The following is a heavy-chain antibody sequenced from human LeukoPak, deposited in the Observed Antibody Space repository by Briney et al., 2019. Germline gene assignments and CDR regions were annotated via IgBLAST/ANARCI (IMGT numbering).Heavy chain of an antibody. CDR3: ARRINYFDY. J-gene: IGHJ4*02. Sequence: PSETLSLTCTVSGGSVSSYYXSWIXQPPGXGLEWIGYIYDSGNTNYNPSLKSRVTMSVDTSKNQFSLKLSSVTAADTAVYYCARRINYFDYWGQGTLVTVSS. D-gene: IGHD5-24*01. CDR1: GGSVSSYY. CDR2: IYDSGNT. V-gene: IGHV4-59*02.